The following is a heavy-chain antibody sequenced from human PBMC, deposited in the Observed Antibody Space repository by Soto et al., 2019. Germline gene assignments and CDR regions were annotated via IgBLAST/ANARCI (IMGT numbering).Heavy chain of an antibody. CDR1: GSRISGSR. V-gene: IGHV5-51*01. J-gene: IGHJ4*02. Sequence: LNISGERTGSRISGSRISWVRQKPGKGLEWLGNVYPSDSDVRYSAAFEGQVTISADNSINSSYLQLLNLKSSDTAIYYCSKGATCPFDSWVQGSRVTVSS. CDR3: SKGATCPFDS. CDR2: VYPSDSDV.